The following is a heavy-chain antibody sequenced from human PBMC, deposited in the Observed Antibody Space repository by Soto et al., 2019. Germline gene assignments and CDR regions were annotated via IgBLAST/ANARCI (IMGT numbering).Heavy chain of an antibody. CDR2: MHYSGGS. V-gene: IGHV4-59*08. D-gene: IGHD4-17*01. CDR3: ARCGDTAVISLPAFDV. Sequence: QVQMQESGPGLVKPSETLSLTCTVSGVSITSYYWNWIRQIPEKGLEWIGFMHYSGGSKFKPSLKSRISMSLDTRKYQHPRRLNFLTAADTAMYYGARCGDTAVISLPAFDVWGQGAMVTVSS. J-gene: IGHJ3*01. CDR1: GVSITSYY.